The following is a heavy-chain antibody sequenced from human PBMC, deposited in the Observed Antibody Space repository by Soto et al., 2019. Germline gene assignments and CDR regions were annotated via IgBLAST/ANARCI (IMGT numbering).Heavy chain of an antibody. J-gene: IGHJ4*02. V-gene: IGHV3-23*01. Sequence: EVQLLESGGGLVHPGESLTLFCAASGFTFNNYAMTWVRQAPGKGLEWVSTLTSGGTTYYGDTVKGRFTISRDNSKSTVYLQMNSLTAEDTAVYCCARTDKFNSQSSGWANRFDYWGQGTLVSVSS. CDR3: ARTDKFNSQSSGWANRFDY. CDR2: LTSGGTT. D-gene: IGHD6-19*01. CDR1: GFTFNNYA.